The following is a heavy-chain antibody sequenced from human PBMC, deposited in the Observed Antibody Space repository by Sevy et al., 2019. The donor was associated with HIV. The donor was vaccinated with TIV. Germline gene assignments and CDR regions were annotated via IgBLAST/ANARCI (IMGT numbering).Heavy chain of an antibody. Sequence: GGSLRLSCAASEFTFSGHGMHWVRQAPGKGLEWVALISYDGSDKYYADSVKGRFTISRDNSKNTLYLQMNSLRAEDTAVYYCAKDQGAAKYYYDSSGYWDYWGQGTLVTVSS. CDR2: ISYDGSDK. D-gene: IGHD3-22*01. CDR1: EFTFSGHG. J-gene: IGHJ4*02. V-gene: IGHV3-30*18. CDR3: AKDQGAAKYYYDSSGYWDY.